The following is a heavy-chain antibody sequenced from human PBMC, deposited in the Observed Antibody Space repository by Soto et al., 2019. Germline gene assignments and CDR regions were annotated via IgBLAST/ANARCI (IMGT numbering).Heavy chain of an antibody. V-gene: IGHV3-48*02. CDR1: GFTFRTYS. D-gene: IGHD1-26*01. CDR2: ITSSSDTI. Sequence: EVQLAESGGGLVQPGGSLRLSCAASGFTFRTYSMNWVRQAPGKGLEWVSYITSSSDTIYYGDSVQGRFTISRDNARNSLYLQVNSLRDEDTAVYYCARVPSSGSYRSYYYYGMDVWGQGTTVTVSS. CDR3: ARVPSSGSYRSYYYYGMDV. J-gene: IGHJ6*02.